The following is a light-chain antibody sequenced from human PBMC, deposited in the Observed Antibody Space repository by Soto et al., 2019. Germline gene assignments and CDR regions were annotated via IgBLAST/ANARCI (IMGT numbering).Light chain of an antibody. CDR3: GADHGSGSNCV. CDR1: SGYSNYK. V-gene: IGLV9-49*01. J-gene: IGLJ2*01. CDR2: VGTGGIVG. Sequence: QSVLTQPPSASASLGASVTLTCTLSSGYSNYKVDWYQQRPGKGPRFVMRVGTGGIVGSKGDGIPDRFSVLGSGLNRYLTIKNIQEEDESDYHCGADHGSGSNCVFGGGTKLTVL.